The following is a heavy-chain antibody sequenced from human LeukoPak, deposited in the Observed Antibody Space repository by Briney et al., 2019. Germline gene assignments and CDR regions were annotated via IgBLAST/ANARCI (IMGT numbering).Heavy chain of an antibody. D-gene: IGHD3-22*01. V-gene: IGHV4-39*07. J-gene: IGHJ4*02. CDR1: GGSISSSSYY. CDR3: ARVERITMTVVIIAD. CDR2: IYYSGST. Sequence: SETLSLTCTVSGGSISSSSYYWGWIRQPPGKGLEWIGSIYYSGSTYYNPSLKSRVTTSVDTSKSQFSLRLSSVTAADTAVYYCARVERITMTVVIIADWGQGTPVTVSS.